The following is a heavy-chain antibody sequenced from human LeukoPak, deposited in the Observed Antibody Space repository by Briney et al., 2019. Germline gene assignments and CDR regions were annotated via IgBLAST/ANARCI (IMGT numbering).Heavy chain of an antibody. D-gene: IGHD2-2*01. CDR3: ARFPIVVVPAAMRGVYNYYGMDV. CDR2: IWYDGSNK. Sequence: GGSLRLSCAASGFTFSSYGMHWVRQAPGKGLEWVAVIWYDGSNKYYADSVKGRFTISRDNSKNTLYLQMNSLRAEDTAVYYCARFPIVVVPAAMRGVYNYYGMDVWGQGTTVTVSS. J-gene: IGHJ6*02. CDR1: GFTFSSYG. V-gene: IGHV3-33*01.